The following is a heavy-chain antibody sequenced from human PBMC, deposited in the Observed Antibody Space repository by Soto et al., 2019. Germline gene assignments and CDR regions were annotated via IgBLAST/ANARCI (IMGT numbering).Heavy chain of an antibody. J-gene: IGHJ4*02. CDR1: GGSISSHY. CDR3: ARDQNSSGYLDY. CDR2: IYYSGFT. D-gene: IGHD3-22*01. V-gene: IGHV4-59*11. Sequence: QVQLQESGPGLVKPSETLSLTCTVSGGSISSHYWSWIRQPPGKGLEWIGYIYYSGFTDYNPSLKSRVTILEDTSKSQFSLRLTSVTAADTAVYYCARDQNSSGYLDYWGQGILVTVSS.